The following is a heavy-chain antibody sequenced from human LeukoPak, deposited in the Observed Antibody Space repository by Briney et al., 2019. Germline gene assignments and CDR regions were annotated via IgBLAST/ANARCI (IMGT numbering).Heavy chain of an antibody. J-gene: IGHJ4*02. V-gene: IGHV3-69-1*01. Sequence: PVQPLDSPSVSSSGSTIYYADSVKGRFTISRDNAKNSLYLQMNSLRAEDTAVYYCARDLEGSGSFYRPSYDYWGQGTLVTVSS. CDR3: ARDLEGSGSFYRPSYDY. D-gene: IGHD3-10*01. CDR2: SSSGSTI.